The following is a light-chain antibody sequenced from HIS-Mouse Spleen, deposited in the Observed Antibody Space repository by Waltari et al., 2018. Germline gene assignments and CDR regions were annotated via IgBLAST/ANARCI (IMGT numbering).Light chain of an antibody. CDR3: CSYAGSSTWV. CDR1: SSDVGSYNL. J-gene: IGLJ3*02. CDR2: EGS. V-gene: IGLV2-23*01. Sequence: QSALTQPASVSGSPGQSITISCTGTSSDVGSYNLVSLYQQHPGKAPKLIIYEGSKRPLGVSNRFSGSKSGNTASLTISGLQAEDEADYYCCSYAGSSTWVFGGGTKLTVL.